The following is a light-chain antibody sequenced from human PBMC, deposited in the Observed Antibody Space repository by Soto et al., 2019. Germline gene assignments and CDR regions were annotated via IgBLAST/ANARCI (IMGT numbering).Light chain of an antibody. Sequence: EIVLTHSPGTLSLSPWEIATLSCRASQSISSRYLAWYQQQPGQAPRLLMYGVSSRATGTPDRFSGSGSGTDFTLTISRLEPEDFAVYHCQQYDSSPTFGQGTKVDIK. CDR2: GVS. J-gene: IGKJ1*01. CDR3: QQYDSSPT. V-gene: IGKV3-20*01. CDR1: QSISSRY.